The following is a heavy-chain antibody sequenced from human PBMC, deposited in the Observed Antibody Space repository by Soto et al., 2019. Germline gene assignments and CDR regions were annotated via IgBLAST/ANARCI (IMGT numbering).Heavy chain of an antibody. CDR3: ARMGDFWSGPSY. V-gene: IGHV5-51*01. Sequence: VESVKITCKGSGYSVTSYWSGSVRQMPGKGLEWMGIIYPGDSDTRYSPSFQGQVTISADKSISTAYLQWSSLKASDTAMYYCARMGDFWSGPSYWGQGTLVTVSS. CDR2: IYPGDSDT. D-gene: IGHD3-3*01. CDR1: GYSVTSYW. J-gene: IGHJ4*02.